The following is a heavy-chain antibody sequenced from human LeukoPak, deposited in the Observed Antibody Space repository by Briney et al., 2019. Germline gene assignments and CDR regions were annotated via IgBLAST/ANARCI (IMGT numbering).Heavy chain of an antibody. CDR2: IYYSGST. D-gene: IGHD6-13*01. CDR1: GGSISSSSYY. J-gene: IGHJ4*02. Sequence: PSETLSLACTVSGGSISSSSYYWGWIRQPPGKGLEYIGSIYYSGSTYYNPSLKSRVTISVETSKNQFPLKLSSVTAADTAVYYCARDVLGSSWYRVYFDYWGQGTLVTDSS. V-gene: IGHV4-39*06. CDR3: ARDVLGSSWYRVYFDY.